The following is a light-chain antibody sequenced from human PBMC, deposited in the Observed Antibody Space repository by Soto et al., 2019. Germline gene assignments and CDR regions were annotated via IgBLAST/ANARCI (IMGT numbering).Light chain of an antibody. V-gene: IGKV3-20*01. Sequence: VLTQSPATLSLSPGDRATLSCRASQSVRSDYFAWYQQKPGQAPRVIIFGVSTRATAIPDRFSGSGSGTDFTLTISRLEPEDFALYYCQQYGNSPLTFGGGTKVDIK. CDR3: QQYGNSPLT. CDR1: QSVRSDY. J-gene: IGKJ4*01. CDR2: GVS.